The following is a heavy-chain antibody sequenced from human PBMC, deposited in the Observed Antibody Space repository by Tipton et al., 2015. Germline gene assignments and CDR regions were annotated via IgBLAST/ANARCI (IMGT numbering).Heavy chain of an antibody. V-gene: IGHV3-48*03. CDR1: GFIFSTYE. D-gene: IGHD6-13*01. CDR2: ISSSGSNI. Sequence: SLRLSCAASGFIFSTYEMHWVRQAPGKGLEWLSYISSSGSNINDADSVRGRFTISRDNAKNSLYLQMNSLRAEDTALYFCAKDTRSSWPRGAFDIWGQGTLVTVSS. J-gene: IGHJ4*02. CDR3: AKDTRSSWPRGAFDI.